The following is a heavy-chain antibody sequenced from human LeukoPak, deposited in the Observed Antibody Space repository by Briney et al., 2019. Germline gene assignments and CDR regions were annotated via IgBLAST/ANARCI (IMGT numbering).Heavy chain of an antibody. Sequence: GESLKISCKGSGYSFTSSWIAWVRQMPGKGLERMGIIYPGDFDTRYSPSFQGQVTTSADKSISTAYLQWSSLKASDTAVYYCARRAVTTGYFDYWAQGSLVTVSS. CDR3: ARRAVTTGYFDY. V-gene: IGHV5-51*01. J-gene: IGHJ4*02. D-gene: IGHD4-17*01. CDR1: GYSFTSSW. CDR2: IYPGDFDT.